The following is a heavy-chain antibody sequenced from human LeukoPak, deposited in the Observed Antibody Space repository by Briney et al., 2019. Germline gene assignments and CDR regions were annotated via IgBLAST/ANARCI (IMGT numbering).Heavy chain of an antibody. Sequence: SETLSLTCTVSGGSISSSSYYWGWIRQPPGMGLEWIGSIYYSGSTYYNPSLKSRVTISVDTSKNQFSLKLSSVTAADTAVYYCARDQYCSSTSCPSDAFDIWGQGTMVTVSS. CDR1: GGSISSSSYY. V-gene: IGHV4-39*07. CDR3: ARDQYCSSTSCPSDAFDI. J-gene: IGHJ3*02. D-gene: IGHD2-2*01. CDR2: IYYSGST.